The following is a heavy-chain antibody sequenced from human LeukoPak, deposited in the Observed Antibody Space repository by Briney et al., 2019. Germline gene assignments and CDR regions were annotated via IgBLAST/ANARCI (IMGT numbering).Heavy chain of an antibody. CDR1: GFAFSSYG. V-gene: IGHV3-30*18. Sequence: GRSLRLSCAASGFAFSSYGIHWVRQAPGKGLEWVAAISYDGSNKYYTDSVKGRFTISRDNSKNTLYLQMNSLRAEDTAVYYCAKDSGWNYYFDYWGQGTLVTVSS. J-gene: IGHJ4*02. CDR3: AKDSGWNYYFDY. D-gene: IGHD6-19*01. CDR2: ISYDGSNK.